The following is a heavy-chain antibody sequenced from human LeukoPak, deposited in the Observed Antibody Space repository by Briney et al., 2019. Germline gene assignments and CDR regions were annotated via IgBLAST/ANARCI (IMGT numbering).Heavy chain of an antibody. D-gene: IGHD3-22*01. CDR2: IHYSGST. V-gene: IGHV4-39*07. J-gene: IGHJ3*02. CDR1: GGSISSSAYH. CDR3: ARVMGSSGDAFDI. Sequence: PSETLSLTCTVSGGSISSSAYHWGWLRQPPGTGLEWIGSIHYSGSTYYNPSLKSRVTISVDTSKNQFSLKLSSVTAADTAVYYCARVMGSSGDAFDIWGQGTMVTVSS.